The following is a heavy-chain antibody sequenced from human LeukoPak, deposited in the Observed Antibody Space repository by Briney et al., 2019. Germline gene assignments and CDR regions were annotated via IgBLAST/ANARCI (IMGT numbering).Heavy chain of an antibody. CDR2: ISYDGSNK. CDR3: ARVDYYDSSGS. J-gene: IGHJ4*02. Sequence: GGSLRLSCAASGFTFSSYGMHWVRQAPGKGLEWVAVISYDGSNKYYADSVKGRFTISRDNSKNTLYLQMNSLRAEDTAVYYCARVDYYDSSGSWGQGTLVTVSS. CDR1: GFTFSSYG. D-gene: IGHD3-22*01. V-gene: IGHV3-30*03.